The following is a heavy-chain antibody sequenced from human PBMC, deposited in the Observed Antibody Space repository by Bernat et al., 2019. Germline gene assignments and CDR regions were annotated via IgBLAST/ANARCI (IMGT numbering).Heavy chain of an antibody. CDR1: GFTFSSYW. D-gene: IGHD4-23*01. J-gene: IGHJ6*02. V-gene: IGHV3-7*01. Sequence: VQLVESGGGVVQPGRSLRLSCAASGFTFSSYWMSWVRQAPGKGLGGVANIRQDGSEKYYVDSVKGRFTISRDNAKNSLYLQMNSLRAEDTAVYYCARAGGYGGNSDYYYGMDVWGQGTTVTVSS. CDR3: ARAGGYGGNSDYYYGMDV. CDR2: IRQDGSEK.